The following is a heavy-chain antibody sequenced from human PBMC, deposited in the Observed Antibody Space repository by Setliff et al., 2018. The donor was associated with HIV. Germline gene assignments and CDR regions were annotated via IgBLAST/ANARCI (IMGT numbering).Heavy chain of an antibody. V-gene: IGHV3-53*01. J-gene: IGHJ3*02. CDR1: GFSVGDNY. CDR3: ALPYDSSGYYAFDI. D-gene: IGHD3-22*01. Sequence: PGGSLRLSCAASGFSVGDNYMSWVRQAPGKGLEWVSVIYSGDTTYYADSVKGRFTISRDNSKSTLYLQMNSLRAEDTAVYYCALPYDSSGYYAFDIWGQGTMVTVSS. CDR2: IYSGDTT.